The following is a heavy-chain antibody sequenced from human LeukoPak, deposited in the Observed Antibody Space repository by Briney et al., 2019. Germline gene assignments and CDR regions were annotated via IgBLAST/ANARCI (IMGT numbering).Heavy chain of an antibody. Sequence: SETLSLTCAVSGGSISSGGYSWSWIRQPPGKGLEWIGYIYHSGSTYYNPSLKSRVTISVDRSKNQFSLKLSSVTAADTAVYYCASHGDSPSYYYYGMDVWGQGTTVTVSS. CDR3: ASHGDSPSYYYYGMDV. CDR2: IYHSGST. J-gene: IGHJ6*02. CDR1: GGSISSGGYS. D-gene: IGHD4-17*01. V-gene: IGHV4-30-2*01.